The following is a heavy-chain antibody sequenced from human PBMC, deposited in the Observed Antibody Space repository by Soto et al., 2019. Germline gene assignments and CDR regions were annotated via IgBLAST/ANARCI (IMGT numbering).Heavy chain of an antibody. CDR2: IYYSGST. D-gene: IGHD6-19*01. V-gene: IGHV4-59*08. CDR3: ARQVYSSGWYGDFDY. J-gene: IGHJ4*02. Sequence: PSETLSLTCPVSGGSISSYYWSWIRQPPGKGLEWIGYIYYSGSTNYNPSLKSRVTISVDTSKNQFSLKLSSVTAADTAVYYCARQVYSSGWYGDFDYWGQGTLVTVSS. CDR1: GGSISSYY.